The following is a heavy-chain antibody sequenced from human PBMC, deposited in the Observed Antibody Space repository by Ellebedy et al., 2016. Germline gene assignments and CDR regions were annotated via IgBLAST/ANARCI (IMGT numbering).Heavy chain of an antibody. CDR1: GFTFSSYW. D-gene: IGHD3-9*01. CDR3: ARVSRYDILTGYYTRFDY. CDR2: IKQDGSEK. J-gene: IGHJ4*02. V-gene: IGHV3-7*01. Sequence: GESLKISXAASGFTFSSYWMSWVRQAPGKGLEWVANIKQDGSEKYYVDSVKGRFTISRDNAKNSLYLQMNSLRAEDTAVYYCARVSRYDILTGYYTRFDYWGQGTLVTVSS.